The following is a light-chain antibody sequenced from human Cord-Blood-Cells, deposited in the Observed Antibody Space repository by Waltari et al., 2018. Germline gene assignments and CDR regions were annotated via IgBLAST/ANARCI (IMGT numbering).Light chain of an antibody. Sequence: QSVLTQPPSVSGAPGQRVTISCTGSSSNIGAGYDVHWYQQHPGTAPKLLIYGNSNRPPGAPDRFSCSKSGPSAARAITGCQAEDEAYYYCQSYDSSLSGYVFGTGTKVTVL. V-gene: IGLV1-40*01. CDR3: QSYDSSLSGYV. J-gene: IGLJ1*01. CDR2: GNS. CDR1: SSNIGAGYD.